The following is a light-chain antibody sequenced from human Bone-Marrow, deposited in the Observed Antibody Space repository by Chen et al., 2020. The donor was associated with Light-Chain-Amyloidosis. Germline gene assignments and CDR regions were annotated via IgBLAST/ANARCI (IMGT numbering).Light chain of an antibody. V-gene: IGLV2-11*01. CDR3: SSYAGTYTWV. CDR2: DVN. J-gene: IGLJ3*02. Sequence: QSALTQPRSLSGSLGRSVTISCTGTSSDVGAYTYVAWYQQHPGKAPKLIIYDVNKRPSGVPDRFSGSQSGSTASLTISRLQADDESDYFCSSYAGTYTWVFGGGTKLTVL. CDR1: SSDVGAYTY.